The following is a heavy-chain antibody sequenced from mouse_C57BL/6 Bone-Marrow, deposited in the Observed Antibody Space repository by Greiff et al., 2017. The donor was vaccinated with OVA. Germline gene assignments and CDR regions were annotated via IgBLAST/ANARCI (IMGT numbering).Heavy chain of an antibody. CDR1: GFTFSDYY. Sequence: EVQLMESGGGLVQPGGSLKLSCAASGFTFSDYYMYWVRQTPEKRLEWIAYISHGGGSTYYPDTVKGRFTISRDNSKNTRYLQMGRLKSEDTAMYYCARPKGCDYWGQGTLVTVSA. V-gene: IGHV5-12*01. J-gene: IGHJ3*01. CDR2: ISHGGGST. CDR3: ARPKGCDY.